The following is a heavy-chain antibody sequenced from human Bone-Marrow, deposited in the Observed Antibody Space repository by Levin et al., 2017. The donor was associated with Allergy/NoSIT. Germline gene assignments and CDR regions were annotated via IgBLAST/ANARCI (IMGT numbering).Heavy chain of an antibody. J-gene: IGHJ5*02. CDR1: GFIVNDHY. D-gene: IGHD1-14*01. V-gene: IGHV3-66*01. CDR3: ASGPRIGNARGWFDP. Sequence: GGSLRLSCAASGFIVNDHYMTWVRQAPGKGLECVSDIYSGERTFYSDSVKGRFTISRDNSNNKLFLQQNSLRVEDTAIYYCASGPRIGNARGWFDPWGQGILVTVSS. CDR2: IYSGERT.